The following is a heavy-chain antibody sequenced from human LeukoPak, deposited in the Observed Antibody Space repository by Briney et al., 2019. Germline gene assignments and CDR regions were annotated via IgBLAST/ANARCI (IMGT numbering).Heavy chain of an antibody. V-gene: IGHV6-1*01. Sequence: SQTLSLTCAISGDSVSSNSATWNWIRQSPSRGLEWLGRTYYRSKWLFDYAVSVKSQITFNPDTSKNQFSLQLNSVTPEDTAVYYCARISTAVGYFDLWGTGTLVTVSS. CDR2: TYYRSKWLF. CDR1: GDSVSSNSAT. D-gene: IGHD1-26*01. CDR3: ARISTAVGYFDL. J-gene: IGHJ2*01.